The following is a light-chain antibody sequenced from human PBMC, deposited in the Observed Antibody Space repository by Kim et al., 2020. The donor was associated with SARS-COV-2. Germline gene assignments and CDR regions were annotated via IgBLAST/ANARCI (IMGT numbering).Light chain of an antibody. V-gene: IGKV3-11*01. CDR2: DAS. J-gene: IGKJ4*01. CDR1: QSVNTY. Sequence: EIVLTQSPATLSFSPGERATLSCRASQSVNTYLAWYRQKPGQAPRLLIFDASNRATGIPARFSGSGSGTDFTLTISSLEPEDFAVYYCQQRNNWLTFGGGTKVDIK. CDR3: QQRNNWLT.